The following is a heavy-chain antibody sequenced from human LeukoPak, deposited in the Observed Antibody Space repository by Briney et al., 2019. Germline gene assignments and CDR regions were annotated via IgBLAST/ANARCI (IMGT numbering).Heavy chain of an antibody. CDR2: INHSGST. CDR3: ARDRVAYWYFDL. Sequence: PSETLSLTCAVYGGSFSGYYWSWIRQPPGKGLEWIGEINHSGSTIYNPSLKSRVTISVDTSKNQFSLKLSSVTAADTAVYYCARDRVAYWYFDLWGRGTLVTVSS. CDR1: GGSFSGYY. J-gene: IGHJ2*01. V-gene: IGHV4-34*01.